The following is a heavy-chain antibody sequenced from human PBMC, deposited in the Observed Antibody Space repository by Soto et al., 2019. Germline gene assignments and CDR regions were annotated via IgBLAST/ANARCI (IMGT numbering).Heavy chain of an antibody. CDR2: INHSGST. J-gene: IGHJ4*02. CDR3: ARADFRY. Sequence: PSETLSLTCAVYGGSFSGYYWSWIRQPPGKGLEWIGEINHSGSTNYNPSLKSRVTISVDTSKNQFSLKLSSVTAADTAIYYCARADFRYWGLGTLVTVSS. CDR1: GGSFSGYY. V-gene: IGHV4-34*01.